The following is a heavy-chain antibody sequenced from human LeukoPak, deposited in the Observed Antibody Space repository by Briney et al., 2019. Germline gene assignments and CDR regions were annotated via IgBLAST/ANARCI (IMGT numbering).Heavy chain of an antibody. CDR2: IYSGGST. CDR1: GFTVSSNY. D-gene: IGHD5-24*01. V-gene: IGHV3-53*01. Sequence: PGGSLRLSCAASGFTVSSNYMSWDRQAPGKGLEWVSVIYSGGSTNYADPVKGRFTISRDNSKNTLYLQMNSLRAEDTAVYYCARWLQSLAYFDHWGQGTLVTVSS. J-gene: IGHJ4*02. CDR3: ARWLQSLAYFDH.